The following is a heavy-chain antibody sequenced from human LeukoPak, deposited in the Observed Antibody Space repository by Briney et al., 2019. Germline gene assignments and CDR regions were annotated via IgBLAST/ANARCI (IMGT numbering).Heavy chain of an antibody. D-gene: IGHD6-6*01. CDR1: GGSFSGYY. V-gene: IGHV4-34*01. CDR3: ARPVEYTSSPIDY. CDR2: INHSGNT. Sequence: PSETLSLTCAVYGGSFSGYYWSWIRQPPGKGLEWIGEINHSGNTNYNPSLKSRVTISVDTSKNQFSLKLNSVTAADTAVYYCARPVEYTSSPIDYWGQGTLVTVSS. J-gene: IGHJ4*02.